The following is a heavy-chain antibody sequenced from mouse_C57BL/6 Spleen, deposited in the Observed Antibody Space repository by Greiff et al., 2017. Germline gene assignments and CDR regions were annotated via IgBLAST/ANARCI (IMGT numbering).Heavy chain of an antibody. Sequence: QVQLQQPGAELVRPGSSVKLSCKASGYTFTSYWMDWVKQRPGQGLEWIGNIYPSDSATHYNQNFKDKATLTVDKSSSSSFMQLSSLTSEDSAVYACARKAEGYFDVWGTGTTVTVSS. CDR3: ARKAEGYFDV. V-gene: IGHV1-61*01. J-gene: IGHJ1*03. CDR2: IYPSDSAT. CDR1: GYTFTSYW.